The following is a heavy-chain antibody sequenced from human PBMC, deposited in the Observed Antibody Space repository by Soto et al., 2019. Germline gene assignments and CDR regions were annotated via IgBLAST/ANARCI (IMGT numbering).Heavy chain of an antibody. J-gene: IGHJ6*03. CDR2: IYYSGST. D-gene: IGHD3-10*01. Sequence: QVQLQESGPGLVKPSQTLSLTCTVSGGSISSGGYYWSWIRQHPGKGLEWIGYIYYSGSTYYNPSLTSRVTISVDTSKNQYSLKLSSVHAADTAVYYCARLPQRFGELDYYYYCMDVWGKGTTVTVSS. V-gene: IGHV4-31*03. CDR3: ARLPQRFGELDYYYYCMDV. CDR1: GGSISSGGYY.